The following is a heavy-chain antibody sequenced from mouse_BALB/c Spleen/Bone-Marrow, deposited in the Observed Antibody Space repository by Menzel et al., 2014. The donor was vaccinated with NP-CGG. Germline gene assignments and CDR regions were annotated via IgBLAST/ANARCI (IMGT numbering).Heavy chain of an antibody. V-gene: IGHV5-9-3*01. CDR1: GFTFSSYA. CDR2: ISSGGSYT. D-gene: IGHD2-14*01. J-gene: IGHJ4*01. CDR3: ARRTLYRYDAGAMDY. Sequence: EVQLVESGGGLVKPGGSLKLSCAASGFTFSSYAMSWVRQTPEKRLEWVATISSGGSYTYYPDSVKGRFTISRDNAKNTLYMQMSSLRSEDTAMYYCARRTLYRYDAGAMDYWGQGTSVTVSS.